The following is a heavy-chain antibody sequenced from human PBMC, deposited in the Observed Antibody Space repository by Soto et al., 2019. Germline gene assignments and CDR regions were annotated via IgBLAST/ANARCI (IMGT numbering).Heavy chain of an antibody. V-gene: IGHV4-59*01. D-gene: IGHD5-18*01. CDR1: GGSISHYY. J-gene: IGHJ4*02. Sequence: KPSETLSLTCTVSGGSISHYYWGWIRQPPGKGLEWIGYIFYSGSTNYNPSLKSRVTISVDTSKGQFSLKVRSVTAADTAVYFCARIKSGYSYGSIIDFWGKGTLVTVSS. CDR3: ARIKSGYSYGSIIDF. CDR2: IFYSGST.